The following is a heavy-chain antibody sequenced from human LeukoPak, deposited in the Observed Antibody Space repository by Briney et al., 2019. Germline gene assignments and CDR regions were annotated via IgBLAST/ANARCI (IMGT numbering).Heavy chain of an antibody. Sequence: SETLSLTCTVSGGSISSYYWSWIRQPAGKGLEWIGEINHSGSTNYNPSLKSRVTISVDTSKNQFSLKLSSVTAADTAVYYCARDHLSGWQLNWFDPWGQGTLVTVSS. V-gene: IGHV4-59*12. CDR2: INHSGST. D-gene: IGHD6-19*01. J-gene: IGHJ5*02. CDR3: ARDHLSGWQLNWFDP. CDR1: GGSISSYY.